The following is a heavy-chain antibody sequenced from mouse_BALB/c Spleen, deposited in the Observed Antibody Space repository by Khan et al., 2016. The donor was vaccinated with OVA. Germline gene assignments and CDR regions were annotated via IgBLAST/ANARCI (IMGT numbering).Heavy chain of an antibody. Sequence: DLVKPAASVKLSCKASGYTITSYWINWIKQRFRQGLVWIGRNGSGSGNANYNDMFEGKATLTVDTSYNTAYLQLSCLSAEDTAVYFCARGKYFRRYSDDMDYWGQGTSLTVSA. CDR3: ARGKYFRRYSDDMDY. J-gene: IGHJ4*01. CDR1: GYTITSYW. V-gene: IGHV1S41*01. CDR2: NGSGSGNA.